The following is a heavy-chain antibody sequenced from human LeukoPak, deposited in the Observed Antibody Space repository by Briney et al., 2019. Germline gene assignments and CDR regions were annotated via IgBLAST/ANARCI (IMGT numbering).Heavy chain of an antibody. Sequence: SETLSLTCAVYGGSFSGYYWSWLRQPPGKGLEWIGEINHSGSTNYNPSLKSRVTISVDTSKNQFSLKLRSVTAADTAVYYCSXXXXQLWLRSSGYFDYWGQGTLVTVSS. CDR3: SXXXXQLWLRSSGYFDY. D-gene: IGHD5-18*01. V-gene: IGHV4-34*01. J-gene: IGHJ4*02. CDR2: INHSGST. CDR1: GGSFSGYY.